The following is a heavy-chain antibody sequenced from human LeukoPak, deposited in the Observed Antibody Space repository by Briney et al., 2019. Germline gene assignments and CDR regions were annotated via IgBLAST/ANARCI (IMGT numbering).Heavy chain of an antibody. CDR2: INPSGGST. Sequence: GASVKVSCKASGYTFTSYYMHWVRQAPVQGLEWMGIINPSGGSTSYAQKFQGRVTMTRDTSTSTVYMELSSLRSEDTAVYYCAGGRLLRYDLGGGWFDPWGQGTLVTVSS. V-gene: IGHV1-46*01. J-gene: IGHJ5*02. D-gene: IGHD3-9*01. CDR1: GYTFTSYY. CDR3: AGGRLLRYDLGGGWFDP.